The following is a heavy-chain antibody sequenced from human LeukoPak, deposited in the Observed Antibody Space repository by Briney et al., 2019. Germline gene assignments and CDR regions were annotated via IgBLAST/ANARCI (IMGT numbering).Heavy chain of an antibody. J-gene: IGHJ6*03. Sequence: GGSLRLSCAASGFTFSSFDMHWVRQPTGQGLEWVSTIGTASDTYYPGSVEGRFTLSRDNAKNSLYLQMNSLTAGDTAVYYCARGPPRGKYYYMDVWGRGTTVTVSS. CDR1: GFTFSSFD. CDR3: ARGPPRGKYYYMDV. V-gene: IGHV3-13*01. CDR2: IGTASDT. D-gene: IGHD1-1*01.